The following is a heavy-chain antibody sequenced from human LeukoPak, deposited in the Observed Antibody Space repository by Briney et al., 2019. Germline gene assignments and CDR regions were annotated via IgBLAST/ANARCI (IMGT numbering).Heavy chain of an antibody. D-gene: IGHD3-9*01. CDR1: GYTFTVYY. J-gene: IGHJ4*02. Sequence: ASVKVSCKASGYTFTVYYIHWVRQAPGQGLEWMGRINPSSGGTDYAQKFQGRVTMTRDTSISTAYMELSRLRSDDTTVYYCARPPNAVLRYFDWFRFDYWGQGTLVTVSS. CDR2: INPSSGGT. CDR3: ARPPNAVLRYFDWFRFDY. V-gene: IGHV1-2*06.